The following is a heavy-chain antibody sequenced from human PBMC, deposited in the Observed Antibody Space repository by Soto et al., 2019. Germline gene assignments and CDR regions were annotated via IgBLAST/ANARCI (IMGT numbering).Heavy chain of an antibody. CDR1: WYSFTRYW. V-gene: IGHV5-51*01. Sequence: GGSLKISCKGSWYSFTRYWIGWVRPMPGKGLEWMGIIYPGDSDTRYSPSFQGQVTISADKSISTAYLQWSSLKASDTAMYYCARDSGWNDVLGAFDIWGQGTMVTVSS. J-gene: IGHJ3*02. CDR2: IYPGDSDT. CDR3: ARDSGWNDVLGAFDI. D-gene: IGHD1-1*01.